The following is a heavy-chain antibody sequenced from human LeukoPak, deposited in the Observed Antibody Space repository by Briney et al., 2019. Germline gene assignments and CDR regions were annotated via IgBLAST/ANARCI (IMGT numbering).Heavy chain of an antibody. J-gene: IGHJ4*02. CDR2: TSYDGSNK. Sequence: GRSLRLSCAASGFTFSSYGMHWVRQAPGKGLEWVAVTSYDGSNKYYADSVKGRFTISRDNSKNTLYLQMNSLRAEDTAVYYCAKDNNYGSGSYFLASYYFDYWGQGTLVTVSS. CDR1: GFTFSSYG. V-gene: IGHV3-30*18. D-gene: IGHD3-10*01. CDR3: AKDNNYGSGSYFLASYYFDY.